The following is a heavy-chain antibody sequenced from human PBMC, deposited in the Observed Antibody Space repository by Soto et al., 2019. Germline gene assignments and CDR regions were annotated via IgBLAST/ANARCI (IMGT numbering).Heavy chain of an antibody. CDR2: ISGSGGNT. V-gene: IGHV3-23*01. CDR1: GFTFNTYA. J-gene: IGHJ4*02. D-gene: IGHD2-2*02. CDR3: AKAAYTLPTDY. Sequence: PGGSLRLSCAASGFTFNTYAINWVRQAPGKGLQWVSGISGSGGNTYYTDSVKGRFTISKNTVYLQMNSLRAEDTAVYYCAKAAYTLPTDYWGQGTLVTVSS.